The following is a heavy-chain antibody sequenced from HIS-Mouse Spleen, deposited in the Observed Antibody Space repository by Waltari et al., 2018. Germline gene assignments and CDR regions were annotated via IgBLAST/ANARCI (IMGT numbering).Heavy chain of an antibody. J-gene: IGHJ4*02. Sequence: QLQLQESGPGLVKPSETLSLTCTVSGCSISSSSYYWGWIRQPPGKGLEWIGSIYYSGSTYYNPSLKSRVTISVDTSKNQFSLKLSSVTAADTAVYYCARDRELYFDYWGQGTLVTVSS. CDR3: ARDRELYFDY. CDR1: GCSISSSSYY. D-gene: IGHD1-26*01. V-gene: IGHV4-39*07. CDR2: IYYSGST.